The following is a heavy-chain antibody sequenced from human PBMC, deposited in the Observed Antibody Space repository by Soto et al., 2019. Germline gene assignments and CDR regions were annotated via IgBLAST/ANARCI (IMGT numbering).Heavy chain of an antibody. CDR3: AMSWYPHGSLFGP. J-gene: IGHJ5*02. CDR1: GFTFDDYA. CDR2: ISWNSGSI. V-gene: IGHV3-9*01. D-gene: IGHD6-13*01. Sequence: PGGSLRLSCAASGFTFDDYAMHWVRQAPGKGLEWVSGISWNSGSIGYADSVKGRFTISRDNAKNSLYLQMNSLRAEDTALYYWAMSWYPHGSLFGPCGQGTLVIFSS.